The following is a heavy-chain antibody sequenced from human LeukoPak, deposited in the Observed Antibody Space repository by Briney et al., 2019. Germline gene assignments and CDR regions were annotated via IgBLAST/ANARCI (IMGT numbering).Heavy chain of an antibody. CDR3: AREYYGDYLDY. V-gene: IGHV3-30*03. Sequence: QPGRSLRLSCAASGFTFSSYGMHWVRQAPGKGLEWVAVISNDGSSKYYADSVKGRFTISRDNSKNTLYLQMNSLRAEDTAVYYCAREYYGDYLDYWGQGTLVTVSS. J-gene: IGHJ4*02. CDR1: GFTFSSYG. CDR2: ISNDGSSK. D-gene: IGHD4-17*01.